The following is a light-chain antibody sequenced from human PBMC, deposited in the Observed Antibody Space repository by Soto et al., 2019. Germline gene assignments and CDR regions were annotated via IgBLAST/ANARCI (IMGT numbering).Light chain of an antibody. CDR3: AAWDDSLNGVV. V-gene: IGLV1-44*01. CDR2: SNN. J-gene: IGLJ2*01. Sequence: QSVLTQPPSASGTPGQRVTISCSGSSSNIGDNTVNWYQQLPGTAPKLLIYSNNQRPSGVPDRFSGSKSGTSASLAISGLQSEDEADYYCAAWDDSLNGVVFGGGTKLT. CDR1: SSNIGDNT.